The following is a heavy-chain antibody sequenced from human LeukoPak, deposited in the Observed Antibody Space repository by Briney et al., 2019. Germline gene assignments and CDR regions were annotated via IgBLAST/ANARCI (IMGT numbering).Heavy chain of an antibody. V-gene: IGHV3-23*01. D-gene: IGHD6-19*01. CDR3: AKDGHCPGALCPTQIAVAGYNDN. Sequence: GGSLRLSCAASGFTFSIYTMNWVRQAPGKGLEWVSIINYNGDNKYYADSVQGRFTISRDNSKNTVYLQMNSLRAEDTAIYYCAKDGHCPGALCPTQIAVAGYNDNWGQGTLVTASS. J-gene: IGHJ4*02. CDR2: INYNGDNK. CDR1: GFTFSIYT.